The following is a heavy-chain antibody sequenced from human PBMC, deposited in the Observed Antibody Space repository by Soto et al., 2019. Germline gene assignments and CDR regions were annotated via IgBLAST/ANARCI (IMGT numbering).Heavy chain of an antibody. CDR2: ISYDGSKK. V-gene: IGHV3-30*18. CDR3: AKAEFNWNYAPFEY. J-gene: IGHJ4*02. Sequence: QVQLVESGGGVVQPGRSLRLSCAASGFTFSSYGMHWVRQAPGKGLEWVAVISYDGSKKYYADSVKGRSTISRDNSKNTLYLQMNSLRAEDTAVYYCAKAEFNWNYAPFEYWGQGTLVTVSS. CDR1: GFTFSSYG. D-gene: IGHD1-7*01.